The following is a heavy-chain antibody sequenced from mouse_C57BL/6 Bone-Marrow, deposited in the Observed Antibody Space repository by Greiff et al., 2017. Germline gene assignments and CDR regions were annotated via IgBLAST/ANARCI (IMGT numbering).Heavy chain of an antibody. J-gene: IGHJ4*01. CDR1: GFSFTSYY. V-gene: IGHV1-66*01. CDR3: AKEKIYYDYDVPFMDY. Sequence: VKLVESGPELVKPGASVKISCKASGFSFTSYYIHWVKQRPGQGLEWIGWIYPGSGNTKYNEKFKGKDTLTADTSSRTAYMQLSSLTSEYSAVYYCAKEKIYYDYDVPFMDYWGRGTSVTVSS. CDR2: IYPGSGNT. D-gene: IGHD2-4*01.